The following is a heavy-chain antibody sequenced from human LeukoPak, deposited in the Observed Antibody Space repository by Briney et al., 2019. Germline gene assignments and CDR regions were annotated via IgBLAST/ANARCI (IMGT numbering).Heavy chain of an antibody. D-gene: IGHD3-3*01. CDR3: AKDRLITIFGVVIDNWFDP. Sequence: PGGSLRLSCAASGFTFSSYTMCWVRQAPGKGLEWVSAISGSGGSTYYADSVKGRFTISRDNSKNTLYLQMNSLRAEDTAVYYCAKDRLITIFGVVIDNWFDPWGQGTLVTVSS. V-gene: IGHV3-23*01. CDR1: GFTFSSYT. J-gene: IGHJ5*02. CDR2: ISGSGGST.